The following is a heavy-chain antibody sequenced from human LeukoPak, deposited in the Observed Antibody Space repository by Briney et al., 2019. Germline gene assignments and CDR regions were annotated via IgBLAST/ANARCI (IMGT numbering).Heavy chain of an antibody. CDR2: TYYRTKWNN. D-gene: IGHD3-22*01. Sequence: SQTLSLTCAISGDSVSSNIATWNWIRQSPSGGLEWLGRTYYRTKWNNDYALSVRSRITINPDTSKNQLSLQLNSATPEDTAVYYCARAAYYDTSGYSYGIDYWGHGTLVTVSS. CDR3: ARAAYYDTSGYSYGIDY. V-gene: IGHV6-1*01. CDR1: GDSVSSNIAT. J-gene: IGHJ4*01.